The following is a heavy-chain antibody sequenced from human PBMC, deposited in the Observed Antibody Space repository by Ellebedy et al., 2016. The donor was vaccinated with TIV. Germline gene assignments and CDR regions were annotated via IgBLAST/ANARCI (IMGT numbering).Heavy chain of an antibody. CDR3: ARLVGQGYYYYGMDV. D-gene: IGHD3-10*01. CDR1: GGSISSYY. Sequence: MPSETLSLTCTVSGGSISSYYWSWLRQPAGKGLEWIGRIYTSGSPNYNPSLKSRVTMSVDTSKNQFSLKLSSVTAADTAVYYCARLVGQGYYYYGMDVWGQGTTVTVSS. V-gene: IGHV4-4*07. CDR2: IYTSGSP. J-gene: IGHJ6*02.